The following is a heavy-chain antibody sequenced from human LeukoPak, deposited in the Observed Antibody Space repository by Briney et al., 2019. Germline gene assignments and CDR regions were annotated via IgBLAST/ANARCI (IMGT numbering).Heavy chain of an antibody. CDR1: GFTFSSYA. Sequence: PGGSLRLSCAASGFTFSSYAMSWVRRAPGKGLEWVSAISGSGDSTYYADSVKGRFTISRGNSKNTLYLQMNSLRVEDTAVYYCAKGLNSGSYINFDYWGQGTLVTVSS. D-gene: IGHD1-26*01. J-gene: IGHJ4*02. V-gene: IGHV3-23*01. CDR3: AKGLNSGSYINFDY. CDR2: ISGSGDST.